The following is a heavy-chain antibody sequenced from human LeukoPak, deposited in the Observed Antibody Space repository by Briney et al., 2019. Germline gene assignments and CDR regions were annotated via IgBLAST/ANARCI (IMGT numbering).Heavy chain of an antibody. D-gene: IGHD4-17*01. J-gene: IGHJ4*02. CDR3: ARDKDSSDYGDYFQPGGR. CDR1: GFTFSSYS. CDR2: ISSSSSYI. V-gene: IGHV3-21*01. Sequence: GGSLRLSCAASGFTFSSYSMNWVRQAPGKGLKWVSSISSSSSYISYAESLKGRFTISRDNAKNPPYLQMNSLRAEDTALYYCARDKDSSDYGDYFQPGGRWGQGTLVTVSS.